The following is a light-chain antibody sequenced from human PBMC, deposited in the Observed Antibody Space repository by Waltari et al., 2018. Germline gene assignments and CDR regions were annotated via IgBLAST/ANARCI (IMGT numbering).Light chain of an antibody. CDR2: EAS. J-gene: IGKJ4*01. Sequence: EVVLTQSPATLSLSPGERATLSCRASQSVSNFLVWYQQKPGQAPRLLIYEASQRATGIPARFSGSGSGTDFTLTISSLEPEDFAVYYCQQRSNWPPLTFGGGTKVEIK. V-gene: IGKV3-11*01. CDR3: QQRSNWPPLT. CDR1: QSVSNF.